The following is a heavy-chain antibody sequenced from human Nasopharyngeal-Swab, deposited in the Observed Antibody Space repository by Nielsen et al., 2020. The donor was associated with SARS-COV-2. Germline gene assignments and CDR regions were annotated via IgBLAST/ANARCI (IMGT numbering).Heavy chain of an antibody. D-gene: IGHD1-1*01. CDR2: ICYDGSNK. CDR1: GFTFSSYG. V-gene: IGHV3-33*01. CDR3: ARDPVYSVRRNEGTGGYFDY. J-gene: IGHJ4*02. Sequence: GESLKISCAASGFTFSSYGMHWVRQAPGKGLEWVAVICYDGSNKYYTNSVKGRFTISRDNSKNTLYLQMNSLRAEDTAVYYCARDPVYSVRRNEGTGGYFDYWGQGTLVTVSS.